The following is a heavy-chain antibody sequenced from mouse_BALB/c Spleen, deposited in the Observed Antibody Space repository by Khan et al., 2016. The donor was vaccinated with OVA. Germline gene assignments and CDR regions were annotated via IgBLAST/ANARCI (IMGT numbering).Heavy chain of an antibody. CDR3: AGSITPVVAFYY. Sequence: EVELVESGGGLVKPGGSLKLSCAASGLTFSSSAMSWVRQTPEKRLEWVATISPGGRKIYYADSVKGRFTISRDNAKNTLSLQMSSLRSEDTAMYYCAGSITPVVAFYYWGQGTTLTVSS. V-gene: IGHV5-9-1*01. J-gene: IGHJ2*01. D-gene: IGHD1-1*01. CDR1: GLTFSSSA. CDR2: ISPGGRKI.